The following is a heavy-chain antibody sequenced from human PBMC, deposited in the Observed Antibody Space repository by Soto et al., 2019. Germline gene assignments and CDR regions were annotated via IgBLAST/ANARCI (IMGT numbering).Heavy chain of an antibody. J-gene: IGHJ3*02. Sequence: YLTCAVCGGSISSSHWWSWVRQPPGKGLEWIGEIYHSGSTNYNPSLKSRVTISVDKSKNQFSLKLSSVTAADTAVYYCARGYCTNGVCFLDAFDIWGQGTMVTVSS. CDR1: GGSISSSHW. CDR3: ARGYCTNGVCFLDAFDI. D-gene: IGHD2-8*01. V-gene: IGHV4-4*02. CDR2: IYHSGST.